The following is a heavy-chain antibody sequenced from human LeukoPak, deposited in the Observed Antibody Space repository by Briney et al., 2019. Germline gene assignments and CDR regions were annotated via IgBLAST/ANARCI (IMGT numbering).Heavy chain of an antibody. CDR1: GGSISSYY. CDR2: IYTSGST. CDR3: ARGSYDFWSGYTDAFDI. V-gene: IGHV4-4*07. D-gene: IGHD3-3*01. J-gene: IGHJ3*02. Sequence: SETLSLTCTVSGGSISSYYWSWIRQPAGKGLEWIGRIYTSGSTNYNPSLKSRVTISVDTSKNQFSLRLSSVTAADTAVYYCARGSYDFWSGYTDAFDIWGQGTMVTVSS.